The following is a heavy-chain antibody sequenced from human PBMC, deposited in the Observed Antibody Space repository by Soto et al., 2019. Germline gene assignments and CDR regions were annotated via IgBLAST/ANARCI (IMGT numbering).Heavy chain of an antibody. V-gene: IGHV1-69*13. J-gene: IGHJ4*02. CDR1: GGTFSSYA. Sequence: SVKVSCKASGGTFSSYAISWVRQAPGQGLEWMGGIIPIFGTANYAQKFQGRVTITADESTSTAYMEPSSLRSEDTAVYYCASRYCSGGSCYSLSPRYGRDFDYWGQGTLVTVSS. D-gene: IGHD2-15*01. CDR3: ASRYCSGGSCYSLSPRYGRDFDY. CDR2: IIPIFGTA.